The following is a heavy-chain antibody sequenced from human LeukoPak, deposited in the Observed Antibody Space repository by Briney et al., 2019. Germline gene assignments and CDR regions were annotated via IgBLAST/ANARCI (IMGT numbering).Heavy chain of an antibody. J-gene: IGHJ5*02. CDR3: AHEHDYGDYGTNNWFDP. D-gene: IGHD4-17*01. Sequence: SVKVSCKASGGTFSSYAISWVRQAPGQGLEWMGGIIPIFGAANYAQKFQGRVTITADKSTNTAYMELSSLRSEDTAVYYCAHEHDYGDYGTNNWFDPWGQGTLVTVSS. V-gene: IGHV1-69*06. CDR1: GGTFSSYA. CDR2: IIPIFGAA.